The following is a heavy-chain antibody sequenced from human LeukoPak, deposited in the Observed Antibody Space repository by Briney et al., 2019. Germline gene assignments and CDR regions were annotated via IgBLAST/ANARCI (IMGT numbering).Heavy chain of an antibody. CDR1: RGSISSYY. V-gene: IGHV4-59*01. CDR2: IYYSGST. D-gene: IGHD6-13*01. Sequence: SETLSLTCTVSRGSISSYYWSWIRQPPGKGLEWIGYIYYSGSTNYNPSLKSRVTISVDTSKNQFSLKLSSVTAADTAVYYCARDRRIAAAGNYYYYGMDVWGQGTTVTVSS. J-gene: IGHJ6*02. CDR3: ARDRRIAAAGNYYYYGMDV.